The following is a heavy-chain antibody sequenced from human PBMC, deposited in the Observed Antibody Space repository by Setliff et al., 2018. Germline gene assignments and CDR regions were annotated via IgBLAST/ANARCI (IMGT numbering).Heavy chain of an antibody. CDR1: GYSISSGYY. V-gene: IGHV4-38-2*01. J-gene: IGHJ3*01. CDR2: INHSGST. Sequence: SETLSLTCAVSGYSISSGYYWGWIRQPPGKGLEWIGSINHSGSTYYNPSLKSRVTISVDTSKDQFSLRLTSMTAADTAVYYCARQAEMATIAFDVWGQGTMVTVSS. CDR3: ARQAEMATIAFDV. D-gene: IGHD5-12*01.